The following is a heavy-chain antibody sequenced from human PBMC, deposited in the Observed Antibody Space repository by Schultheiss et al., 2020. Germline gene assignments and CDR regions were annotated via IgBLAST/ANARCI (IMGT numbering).Heavy chain of an antibody. J-gene: IGHJ4*02. Sequence: GGSLRLSCAASGFTFSTYAMTWVRQAPGKGLEWVSAISASGDTTFYADSVKGRFTISRDDSRNTLYLQMNSLRPEDTAVYYCAKDPSAITMIRGAYYYWGQGTLVTVS. CDR3: AKDPSAITMIRGAYYY. CDR1: GFTFSTYA. D-gene: IGHD3-10*01. V-gene: IGHV3-23*01. CDR2: ISASGDTT.